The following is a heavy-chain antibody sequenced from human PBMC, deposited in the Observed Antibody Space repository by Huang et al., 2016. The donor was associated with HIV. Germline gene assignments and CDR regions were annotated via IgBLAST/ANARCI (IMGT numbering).Heavy chain of an antibody. D-gene: IGHD3-22*01. J-gene: IGHJ4*02. CDR2: FDPEDGET. V-gene: IGHV1-24*01. CDR3: ATVYRRFRNHDSGDYYFDY. Sequence: QVQLVQSGAEVKKPGASVKVSCKVSGYTLTELSMHWVRQAPGKGLGVMECFDPEDGETIYEQKFQGRVTMTEDTSTDTAYMELSSLRSEDTAVYYCATVYRRFRNHDSGDYYFDYWDQGTLVTVSS. CDR1: GYTLTELS.